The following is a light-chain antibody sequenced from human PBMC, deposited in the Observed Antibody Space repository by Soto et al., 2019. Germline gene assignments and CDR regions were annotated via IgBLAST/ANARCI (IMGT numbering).Light chain of an antibody. CDR3: QQRSNWPIT. CDR2: DAS. Sequence: IVLTQSPGTLSLSPGERATFSCRASQSVSSYLAWYQQKPGQAPRLLIYDASNRATGIPARFSGSGSGTDFTLTISSLEPEDFAVYYCQQRSNWPITFGQGTRLEIK. V-gene: IGKV3-11*01. J-gene: IGKJ5*01. CDR1: QSVSSY.